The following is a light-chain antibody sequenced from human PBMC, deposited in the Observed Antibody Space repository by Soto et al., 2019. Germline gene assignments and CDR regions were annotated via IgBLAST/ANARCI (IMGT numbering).Light chain of an antibody. Sequence: QTVVTQEPSFSVSPGGTVTLTCGLSSGSVSTNYYPSWYQQAPGQAPRTLIYMTNTRSSGVPDRFSGSILGNKAALTITGAQADDESDYYCALDMGGGWVFGGGTKLTVL. CDR2: MTN. J-gene: IGLJ2*01. CDR3: ALDMGGGWV. CDR1: SGSVSTNYY. V-gene: IGLV8-61*01.